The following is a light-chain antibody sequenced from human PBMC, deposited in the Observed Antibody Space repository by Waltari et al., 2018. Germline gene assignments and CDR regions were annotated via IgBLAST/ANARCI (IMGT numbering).Light chain of an antibody. CDR3: SSYTSSNTWV. Sequence: QSALTQPASVSGSPGQSITISCTGTSSDVGGYNYVSWYQQHPGKAPKLMIYDVSNRPSGLSNRFPGSKSGNTASLTISGLQAEYEADYYCSSYTSSNTWVFGGGTKLTVL. CDR1: SSDVGGYNY. CDR2: DVS. J-gene: IGLJ3*02. V-gene: IGLV2-14*03.